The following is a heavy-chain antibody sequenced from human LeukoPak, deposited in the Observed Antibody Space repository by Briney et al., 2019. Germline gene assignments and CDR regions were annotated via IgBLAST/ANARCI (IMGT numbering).Heavy chain of an antibody. J-gene: IGHJ5*02. Sequence: ASEKVSCKASGGTFSSYAISWVRQAPGQGLEWMGRIIPILGIANYAQKLQGRVTMTTDTSTSTAYMELRSLRSDDTAVYYCARVMTTLSKNWFDPWGQGTLVTVSS. CDR2: IIPILGIA. CDR1: GGTFSSYA. CDR3: ARVMTTLSKNWFDP. D-gene: IGHD4-11*01. V-gene: IGHV1-69*04.